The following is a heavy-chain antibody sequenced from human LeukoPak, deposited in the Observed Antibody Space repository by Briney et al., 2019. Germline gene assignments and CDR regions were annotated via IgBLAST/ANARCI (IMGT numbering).Heavy chain of an antibody. Sequence: SETLSLTCTVSGGSISSSGYYWSWIRQPPGKGLEWIASIYYSGSTYYNPSLKSRVTISVDTSKNQLSLKLSSLTAADTAVYYCARHEYSGSYYGLSWFDPWGQGTLVTVSS. CDR2: IYYSGST. CDR1: GGSISSSGYY. CDR3: ARHEYSGSYYGLSWFDP. J-gene: IGHJ5*02. V-gene: IGHV4-39*01. D-gene: IGHD1-26*01.